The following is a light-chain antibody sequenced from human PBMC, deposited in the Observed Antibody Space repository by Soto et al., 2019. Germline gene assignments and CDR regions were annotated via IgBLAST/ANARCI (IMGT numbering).Light chain of an antibody. CDR2: HAS. CDR1: QTFNNW. CDR3: QHYNSYPWT. J-gene: IGKJ1*01. V-gene: IGKV1-5*01. Sequence: DIQMTQSPSTLSASIGDSVTITCRARQTFNNWLAWYQQKPGKAPNLLIYHASNLETGVPSRFSGSAFGTEFTLTISSLQPDDLATYYCQHYNSYPWTFGQGTKVEIK.